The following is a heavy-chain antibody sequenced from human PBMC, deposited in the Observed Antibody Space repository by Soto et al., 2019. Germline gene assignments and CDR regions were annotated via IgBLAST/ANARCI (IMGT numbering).Heavy chain of an antibody. CDR1: GYSISSGYY. V-gene: IGHV4-38-2*02. CDR2: IYHSGST. J-gene: IGHJ3*02. CDR3: ASYNWNDVAFDI. Sequence: SETLSLTCTVSGYSISSGYYWGWIRQPPGKGLEWIGSIYHSGSTYYNPSLKSRVTISVDTSKNQFSLKLSSVTAADTAVYYCASYNWNDVAFDIWGQGTMVTVSS. D-gene: IGHD1-1*01.